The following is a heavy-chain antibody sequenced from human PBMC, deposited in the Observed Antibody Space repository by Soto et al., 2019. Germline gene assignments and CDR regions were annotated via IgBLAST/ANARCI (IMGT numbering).Heavy chain of an antibody. Sequence: SVKVSCKASGGTFSSYAISWVRQAPGQGLEWMGGIIPIFGTANYAQKFQGRVTITADESTSTAYMELSSLRSEDTAVYYCARVSLRAGRDDWFDSWGQGTLVTVSS. CDR2: IIPIFGTA. CDR1: GGTFSSYA. CDR3: ARVSLRAGRDDWFDS. D-gene: IGHD4-17*01. V-gene: IGHV1-69*13. J-gene: IGHJ5*01.